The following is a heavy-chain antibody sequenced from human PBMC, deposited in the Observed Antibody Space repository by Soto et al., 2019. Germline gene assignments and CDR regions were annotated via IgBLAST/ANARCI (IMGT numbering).Heavy chain of an antibody. J-gene: IGHJ6*02. CDR2: IIPIFGTA. D-gene: IGHD2-21*02. CDR1: GGTFSSYA. CDR3: ARGGGNSVYYYYGMDV. Sequence: SVKVSCKASGGTFSSYAISWVRQAPGQGLEWMGGIIPIFGTANYAQKFQGRVTITADESTSTAYMELSSLRSEDTAVYYCARGGGNSVYYYYGMDVWGQGTTVTVSS. V-gene: IGHV1-69*13.